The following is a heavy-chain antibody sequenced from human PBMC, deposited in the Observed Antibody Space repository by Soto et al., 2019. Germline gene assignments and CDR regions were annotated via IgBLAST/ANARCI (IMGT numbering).Heavy chain of an antibody. D-gene: IGHD3-16*01. V-gene: IGHV2-26*01. CDR2: IFSNDEK. J-gene: IGHJ6*02. Sequence: QVTLKESGPVLVKPTETLTLTCTVSGFSLSNARMGVSWIRQPPGKALEWLAHIFSNDEKSYSTSLKSRLTISKGTSKSQVVLTMTNMDPVDTATYYCAKGESTYFPYYYYYGMDVWGQGTPVTVSS. CDR3: AKGESTYFPYYYYYGMDV. CDR1: GFSLSNARMG.